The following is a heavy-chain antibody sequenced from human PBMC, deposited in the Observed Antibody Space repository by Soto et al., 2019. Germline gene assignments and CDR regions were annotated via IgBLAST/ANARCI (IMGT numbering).Heavy chain of an antibody. CDR2: INGGNGNT. J-gene: IGHJ6*01. CDR3: ARSTSPSTVTLPYYYYGMDV. V-gene: IGHV1-3*05. CDR1: GYSFTDYA. Sequence: QVQLVQSGAEEKKPGASVKVSCKASGYSFTDYAVHWVRQAPGQRLEWMGWINGGNGNTKYSQKFQGRVTITRDTSASTAYMDLSSLRSEDTSVYYCARSTSPSTVTLPYYYYGMDVW. D-gene: IGHD4-17*01.